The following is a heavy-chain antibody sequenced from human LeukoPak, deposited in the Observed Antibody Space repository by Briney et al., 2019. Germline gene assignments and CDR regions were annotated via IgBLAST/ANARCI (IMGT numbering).Heavy chain of an antibody. J-gene: IGHJ4*02. CDR3: GRDTDFDY. Sequence: GGSLRLSCAASGVSFTTYWMHWVRQAPGKGLVWVSRLNSDGSITDYADSVKGRFTISRDNAKNTLYLQMNSLRAEDTAVYYCGRDTDFDYWGQGTLVTVSS. V-gene: IGHV3-74*01. CDR1: GVSFTTYW. CDR2: LNSDGSIT.